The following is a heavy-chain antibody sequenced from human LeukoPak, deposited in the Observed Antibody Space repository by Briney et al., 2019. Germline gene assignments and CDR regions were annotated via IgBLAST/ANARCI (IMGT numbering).Heavy chain of an antibody. D-gene: IGHD6-19*01. V-gene: IGHV3-53*01. CDR3: ARVGIAVAGSYWYFDL. J-gene: IGHJ2*01. CDR1: GFTVSSNY. Sequence: GGSLRLSCAASGFTVSSNYMSWVRQAPGKGLEWVSVIYSGGSTYYADSVKGRFTISRDNSKNTLYLQMNSLRPEDTAVYYCARVGIAVAGSYWYFDLWGRGTLVTVSS. CDR2: IYSGGST.